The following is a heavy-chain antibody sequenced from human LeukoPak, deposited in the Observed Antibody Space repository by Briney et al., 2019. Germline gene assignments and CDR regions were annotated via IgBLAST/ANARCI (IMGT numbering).Heavy chain of an antibody. CDR3: ARDRGYADY. CDR1: GFTFSSYN. J-gene: IGHJ4*02. D-gene: IGHD1-1*01. CDR2: ISSSSTYI. Sequence: GGSLRLSCAASGFTFSSYNMKWVRQAPGKGLEWVSSISSSSTYIYYADSVKGRFTVSRDNAKNSLYLQMNSLRAEDTAVYYCARDRGYADYWGQGDLVTVSS. V-gene: IGHV3-21*01.